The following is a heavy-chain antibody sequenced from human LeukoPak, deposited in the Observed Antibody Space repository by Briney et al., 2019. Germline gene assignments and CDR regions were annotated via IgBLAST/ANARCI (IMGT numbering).Heavy chain of an antibody. CDR2: INHSGST. J-gene: IGHJ6*03. D-gene: IGHD3-22*01. V-gene: IGHV4-34*01. Sequence: SETLSLTCAVYGGSFSGYYWSWIRQPPGKGLEWIREINHSGSTNYNPSLKSRVTISVDTSKNQFSLKLSSVTAADTAVYYCARGCPYYYDSSGYYYGGRYYYYYYMDVWGKGTTVTVSS. CDR1: GGSFSGYY. CDR3: ARGCPYYYDSSGYYYGGRYYYYYYMDV.